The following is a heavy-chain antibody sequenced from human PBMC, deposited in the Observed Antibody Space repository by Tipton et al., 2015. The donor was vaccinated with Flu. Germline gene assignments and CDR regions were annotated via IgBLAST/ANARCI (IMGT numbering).Heavy chain of an antibody. V-gene: IGHV3-13*01. J-gene: IGHJ6*02. Sequence: SLRLSCAASGFSFEDYTMHWVRQATGKGLEWVSAIGSAGDTFYLDSVKGRFTISRENAKNSLYLQMNSLRAGDTAVYYCTRGPLPDSNWYNGMDVWGQGTTVTVSS. CDR2: IGSAGDT. D-gene: IGHD6-13*01. CDR1: GFSFEDYT. CDR3: TRGPLPDSNWYNGMDV.